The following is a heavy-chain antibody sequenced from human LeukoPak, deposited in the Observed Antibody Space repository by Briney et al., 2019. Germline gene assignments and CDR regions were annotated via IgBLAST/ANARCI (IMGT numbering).Heavy chain of an antibody. J-gene: IGHJ5*02. CDR1: GGSFSGYY. D-gene: IGHD3-3*01. CDR2: ISHSGST. V-gene: IGHV4-34*01. CDR3: ARGHLITIFGVVIISNWFDP. Sequence: SETLSLTCAVYGGSFSGYYWSWIRQPPGKGLEWIGEISHSGSTNYNPSLKSRVTISVDTSKNQFSLKLSSVTAADTAVYYCARGHLITIFGVVIISNWFDPWGQGTLVTVSS.